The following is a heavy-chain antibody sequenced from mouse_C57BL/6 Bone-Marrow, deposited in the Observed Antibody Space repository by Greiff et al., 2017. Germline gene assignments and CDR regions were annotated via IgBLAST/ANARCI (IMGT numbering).Heavy chain of an antibody. J-gene: IGHJ3*01. CDR3: AELGRFAY. Sequence: QVQLQQPGAELVKPGASVKMSCKASGYTFTSYWITWVKQRPGQGLEWIGDIYPGSGSTNYNEKFKSKATLTVDISSSTAYMQLSSLTSEDSAVYYCAELGRFAYWGQGTLVTVSA. D-gene: IGHD4-1*01. CDR2: IYPGSGST. V-gene: IGHV1-55*01. CDR1: GYTFTSYW.